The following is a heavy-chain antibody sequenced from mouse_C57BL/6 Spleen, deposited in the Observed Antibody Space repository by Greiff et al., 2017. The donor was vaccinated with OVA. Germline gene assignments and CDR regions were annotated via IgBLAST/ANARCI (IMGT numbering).Heavy chain of an antibody. CDR2: INPNNGGT. CDR1: GYTFTDYY. V-gene: IGHV1-26*01. J-gene: IGHJ4*01. CDR3: ARGVTTRSVYAMDY. Sequence: EVQLQQSGPELVKPGASVKISCKASGYTFTDYYMNWVKQSHGKSLEWIGDINPNNGGTSYNQKFKGKATLTVDKSSSTAYMELRSLTSEDSAVYDCARGVTTRSVYAMDYWGQGTSVTVSS. D-gene: IGHD2-2*01.